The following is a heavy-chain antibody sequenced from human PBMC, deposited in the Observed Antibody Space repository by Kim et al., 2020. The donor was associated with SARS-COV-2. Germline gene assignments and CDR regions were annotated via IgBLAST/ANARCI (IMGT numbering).Heavy chain of an antibody. J-gene: IGHJ6*02. D-gene: IGHD4-17*01. V-gene: IGHV3-66*01. Sequence: GGSLRLSCAASGFTVSSNYMSWVRQAPGKGLEWVSVIYSGGSTYYADSVKGRFTISRDNSKNTLYLQRNSLRAEDTAVYYCARDATDYGDYWSGYYYGMDVWGQGTTVTVSS. CDR3: ARDATDYGDYWSGYYYGMDV. CDR1: GFTVSSNY. CDR2: IYSGGST.